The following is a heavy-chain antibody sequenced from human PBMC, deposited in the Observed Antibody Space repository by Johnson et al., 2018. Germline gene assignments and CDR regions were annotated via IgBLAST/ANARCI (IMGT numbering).Heavy chain of an antibody. CDR1: GFTVSSNY. J-gene: IGHJ3*02. V-gene: IGHV3-66*02. CDR3: ARDEGDAFDI. CDR2: IYSGGST. Sequence: VQLVQAGGGLVQPGGSLRLSCAASGFTVSSNYMSWVRQAPGKGLEWVSVIYSGGSTYYEDSVKGRFTISRDNSKNTLYLQMNNLRAEDTAVYYGARDEGDAFDIWGQGTMVTVSS.